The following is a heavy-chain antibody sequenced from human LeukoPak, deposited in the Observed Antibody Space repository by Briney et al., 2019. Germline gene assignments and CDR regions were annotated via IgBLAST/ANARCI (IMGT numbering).Heavy chain of an antibody. CDR1: GFTFSSSA. J-gene: IGHJ4*02. D-gene: IGHD6-13*01. CDR2: ISASGGST. CDR3: ARDPPGIAASGTYY. Sequence: GGSLRLSCAASGFTFSSSAMSWVRQVPGKGLEWVSGISASGGSTSYADSVRGRFTISRDNSKNTLYVQMNSLRVEDTAVYYCARDPPGIAASGTYYWGQGTLVTVSS. V-gene: IGHV3-23*01.